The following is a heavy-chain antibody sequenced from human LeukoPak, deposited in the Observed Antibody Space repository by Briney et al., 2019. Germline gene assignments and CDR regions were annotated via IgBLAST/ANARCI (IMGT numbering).Heavy chain of an antibody. CDR1: GFTFSSYA. D-gene: IGHD5-18*01. CDR2: ISGSGGST. CDR3: AKDLDTAMVLDYFDY. V-gene: IGHV3-23*01. J-gene: IGHJ4*02. Sequence: PGRSLRLSCAASGFTFSSYAMSWVRQAPGKGLEWVSAISGSGGSTYYADSVKGRFTISRDNSKNTLYLQMNSLRAEDTAVYYCAKDLDTAMVLDYFDYWGQGTLVTVSS.